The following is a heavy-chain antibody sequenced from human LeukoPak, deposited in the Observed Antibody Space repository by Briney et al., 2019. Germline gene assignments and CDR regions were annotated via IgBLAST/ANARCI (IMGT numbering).Heavy chain of an antibody. CDR3: ATCIAAAGNYYYGTDV. D-gene: IGHD6-13*01. CDR2: ISAYNGNT. J-gene: IGHJ6*02. CDR1: GYTFTSYG. V-gene: IGHV1-18*01. Sequence: ASVKVSCKASGYTFTSYGISWVRQAPGQGLEWMGWISAYNGNTNYAQKFQGRVTMTEDTSTDTAYMELSSPRSEDTAVYYCATCIAAAGNYYYGTDVWGQGTTVTVSS.